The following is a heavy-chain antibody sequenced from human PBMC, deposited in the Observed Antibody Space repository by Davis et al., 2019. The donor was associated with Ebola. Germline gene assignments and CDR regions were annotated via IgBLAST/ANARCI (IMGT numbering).Heavy chain of an antibody. CDR1: GGTFSSYS. J-gene: IGHJ4*02. V-gene: IGHV1-69*13. CDR2: FIPVYGAA. Sequence: SVKVSCKAPGGTFSSYSIIWVRQAPGQGLEWMGGFIPVYGAANYDQKFQGRVTITADESASTAYMEVSSLRSEDTAVYYCARGREGSGLHTYFDYWGQGTLVTVSS. D-gene: IGHD3-10*01. CDR3: ARGREGSGLHTYFDY.